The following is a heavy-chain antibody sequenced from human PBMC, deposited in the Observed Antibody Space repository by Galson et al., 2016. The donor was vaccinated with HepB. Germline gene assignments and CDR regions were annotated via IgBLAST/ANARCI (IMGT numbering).Heavy chain of an antibody. Sequence: SVKVSCKASGYPFTGYFIHWMRQAPGQGLEWMGWINPSTGDTNYAQRFQGWVTMTRDTSISTVYMELTSLMSDDTAMYYCARGPSTGAYDYWGQGTLVTVSS. CDR1: GYPFTGYF. V-gene: IGHV1-2*04. CDR2: INPSTGDT. D-gene: IGHD2-8*02. CDR3: ARGPSTGAYDY. J-gene: IGHJ4*02.